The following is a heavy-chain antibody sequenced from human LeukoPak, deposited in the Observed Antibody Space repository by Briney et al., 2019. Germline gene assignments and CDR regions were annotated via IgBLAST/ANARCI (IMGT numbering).Heavy chain of an antibody. J-gene: IGHJ4*02. CDR2: ISWNSGSI. V-gene: IGHV3-9*03. Sequence: PGGSLRLSCAASGFTFDDYAMHWVRQAPGKGLEWVSGISWNSGSIGYADSVKGRFTISRDNAKNSLYLQMNSLRAEDMALYYCAKGYCSSTSCRFDYWGQGALVTVSS. CDR1: GFTFDDYA. CDR3: AKGYCSSTSCRFDY. D-gene: IGHD2-2*01.